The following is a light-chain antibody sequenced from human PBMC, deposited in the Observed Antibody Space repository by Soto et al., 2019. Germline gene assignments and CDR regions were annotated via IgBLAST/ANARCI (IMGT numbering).Light chain of an antibody. Sequence: DIQMTQSPSTLSASVGDRVTITCRASQSINNFLAWYQQKPGKAPNLLIYDASSLESGVPSRFSGSGSGTEFSLTVSSLQPDDFATYYCQQYYTYPATFGQGTKGEIK. CDR2: DAS. CDR1: QSINNF. CDR3: QQYYTYPAT. J-gene: IGKJ1*01. V-gene: IGKV1-5*01.